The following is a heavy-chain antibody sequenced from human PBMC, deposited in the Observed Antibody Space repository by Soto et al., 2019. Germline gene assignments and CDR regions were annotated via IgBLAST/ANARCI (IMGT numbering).Heavy chain of an antibody. CDR3: ARGQLPAATNYCDF. CDR1: GFTFSSYA. Sequence: QVHLVESGGGVVQPGGSLRLSCAASGFTFSSYAIHWVRQAPGKGLEWVSIIWFDGSNQYYADSVKGRFSISRDNSKNTLFLQMDSLRAEDTAVYYCARGQLPAATNYCDFWGPGTLVIVSS. D-gene: IGHD2-15*01. J-gene: IGHJ4*02. V-gene: IGHV3-33*01. CDR2: IWFDGSNQ.